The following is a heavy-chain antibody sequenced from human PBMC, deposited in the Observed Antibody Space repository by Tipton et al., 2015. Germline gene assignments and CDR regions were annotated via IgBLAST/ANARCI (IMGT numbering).Heavy chain of an antibody. CDR2: ISVYNGNT. CDR1: GYNFDRYA. J-gene: IGHJ6*02. V-gene: IGHV1-18*01. CDR3: ARDSSYFYYDMDV. Sequence: QLVQSGAEEKKPGASVKVSCKASGYNFDRYAMHWVRQAPGQGLEWMGWISVYNGNTNYAQKLRGRVTMTTDTSTNTAYMELRSLRSDDTAVYYCARDSSYFYYDMDVWGQGTTVTVSS. D-gene: IGHD6-13*01.